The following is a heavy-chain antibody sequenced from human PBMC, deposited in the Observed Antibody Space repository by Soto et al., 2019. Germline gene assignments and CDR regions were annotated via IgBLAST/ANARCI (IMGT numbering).Heavy chain of an antibody. CDR1: GYTFADYS. J-gene: IGHJ4*02. D-gene: IGHD1-7*01. Sequence: ASVKVSCKTSGYTFADYSLHWVRQAPGQGLEWMGWLIPNSGDTSYAEVFQGRVTMTRDPSISTAYMELSSLRSDDTAVYYCARAMELDNWGQGTLVTVSS. CDR3: ARAMELDN. CDR2: LIPNSGDT. V-gene: IGHV1-2*02.